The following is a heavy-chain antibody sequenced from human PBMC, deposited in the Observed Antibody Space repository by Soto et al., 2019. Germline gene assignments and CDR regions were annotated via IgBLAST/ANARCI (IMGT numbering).Heavy chain of an antibody. D-gene: IGHD3-16*02. V-gene: IGHV4-30-4*01. CDR1: GGSISSGDYY. CDR3: ARVVVITLGGVIAHNWFDP. CDR2: IYYSGST. Sequence: QVQLQESGPGLVKPSQTLSLTCTVSGGSISSGDYYWSWIRQPPGKGLEWIGYIYYSGSTYYNPSRKIRVTIAVDTYKNHFSLKLSSVTAEDTAVYYCARVVVITLGGVIAHNWFDPWGQGTLVTVSS. J-gene: IGHJ5*02.